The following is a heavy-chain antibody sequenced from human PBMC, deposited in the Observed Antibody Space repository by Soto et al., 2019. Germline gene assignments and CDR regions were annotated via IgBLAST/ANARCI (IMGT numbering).Heavy chain of an antibody. V-gene: IGHV4-59*08. D-gene: IGHD3-3*01. J-gene: IGHJ6*03. CDR1: GGSISSYY. CDR3: ARGWYYYFWSGYYTGAGYYYYYMDV. CDR2: IYYSGST. Sequence: SETLSLTCTVSGGSISSYYWSWIRQPPGKGLEWIGYIYYSGSTNYNPSLKSRVTISVDTSKNQFSLKLSSVTAADTAVYYCARGWYYYFWSGYYTGAGYYYYYMDVWGKGTTVTVSS.